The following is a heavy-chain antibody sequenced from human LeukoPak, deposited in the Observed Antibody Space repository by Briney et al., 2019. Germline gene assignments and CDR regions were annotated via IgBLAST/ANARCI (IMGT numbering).Heavy chain of an antibody. D-gene: IGHD1-26*01. V-gene: IGHV3-43D*04. CDR2: VTWDGGGT. J-gene: IGHJ6*03. Sequence: GGSLRLSCAASGFTFDDYAMHWVRQAPGKGLEWVSLVTWDGGGTYYADTVKGRFPISRDNTKNSLYLQMNSLRPEDTGLYYCVKATTTSGYYYMDVWGTGTTVIVSS. CDR3: VKATTTSGYYYMDV. CDR1: GFTFDDYA.